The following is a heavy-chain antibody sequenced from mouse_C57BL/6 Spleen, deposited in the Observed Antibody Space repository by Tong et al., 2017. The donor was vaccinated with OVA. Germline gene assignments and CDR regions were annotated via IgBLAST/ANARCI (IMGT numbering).Heavy chain of an antibody. V-gene: IGHV5-6*01. CDR1: GFTFSSYG. Sequence: EVQLVESGGDLVKPGGSLKLSCAASGFTFSSYGMSWVRQTPDKRLEWVATISSGGSYTYYPDGVRGRFTISRDNAKNNRYLQMSRLKSEDTAMYYCARGAMGGYFDYWGQGTTLTVSS. D-gene: IGHD1-1*02. CDR2: ISSGGSYT. CDR3: ARGAMGGYFDY. J-gene: IGHJ2*01.